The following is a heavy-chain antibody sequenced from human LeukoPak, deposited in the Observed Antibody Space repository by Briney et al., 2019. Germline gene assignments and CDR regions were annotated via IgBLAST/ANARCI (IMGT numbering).Heavy chain of an antibody. CDR2: IYYSGST. CDR3: ARTTEGYCRGRSCYSYYYYMDV. J-gene: IGHJ6*03. CDR1: GGSISSYY. V-gene: IGHV4-59*01. D-gene: IGHD2-15*01. Sequence: PSETLSLTCTVSGGSISSYYWSWIRQPPGKGLEWVGYIYYSGSTHFHPSLKSRVTISLDTSKNQFSLKLSYVTAADTAVYYCARTTEGYCRGRSCYSYYYYMDVWGKGTTVTVSS.